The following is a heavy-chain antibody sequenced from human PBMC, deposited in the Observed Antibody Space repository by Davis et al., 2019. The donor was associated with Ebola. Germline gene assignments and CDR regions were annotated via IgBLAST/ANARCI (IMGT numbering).Heavy chain of an antibody. V-gene: IGHV3-48*04. CDR3: ARVRYYDFWSGYPHYFDY. CDR1: GFTFSSYS. CDR2: ISSSGSTI. J-gene: IGHJ4*02. Sequence: GGSLRLSCAASGFTFSSYSMNWVRQAPGKGLEWVSYISSSGSTIYYADSVKGRFTISRDNAKNSLYLQMNSLRAEDTAVYYCARVRYYDFWSGYPHYFDYWGQGTLVTVSS. D-gene: IGHD3-3*01.